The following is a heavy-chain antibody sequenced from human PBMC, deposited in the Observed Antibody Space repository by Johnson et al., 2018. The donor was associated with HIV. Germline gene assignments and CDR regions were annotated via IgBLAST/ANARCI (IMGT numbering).Heavy chain of an antibody. D-gene: IGHD3-22*01. CDR1: GFSFSNYW. V-gene: IGHV3-7*05. J-gene: IGHJ3*02. CDR2: IKQDGSEK. CDR3: ARDAERSSDYPPDAFDI. Sequence: VQLVESGGGLVQPGGSLRLSCAASGFSFSNYWMSWVRQAPGKGLEGVANIKQDGSEKYYVDSLKGRFTISRDNDKSSMFLQMNSLRTEDTAVYYCARDAERSSDYPPDAFDIWGQGTMVTVSS.